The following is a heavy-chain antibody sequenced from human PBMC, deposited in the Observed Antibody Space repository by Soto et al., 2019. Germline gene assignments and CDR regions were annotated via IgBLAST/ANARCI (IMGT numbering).Heavy chain of an antibody. D-gene: IGHD4-4*01. CDR2: ISGSGGST. Sequence: GGSLRLSCAASGFTFSSYVMSWVRQAQGKGLEWVSAISGSGGSTYYADSVKGRFTISRDNSKNTLYLQMNSLRAEDTAVYYCAKTAYSNHYYYYYYMDVWGKGTTVTVSS. CDR1: GFTFSSYV. V-gene: IGHV3-23*01. J-gene: IGHJ6*03. CDR3: AKTAYSNHYYYYYYMDV.